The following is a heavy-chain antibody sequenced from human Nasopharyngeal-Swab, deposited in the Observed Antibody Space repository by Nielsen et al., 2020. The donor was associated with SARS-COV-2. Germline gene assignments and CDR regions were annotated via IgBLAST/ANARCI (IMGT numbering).Heavy chain of an antibody. CDR3: ARDRGKITMLPTGGMDV. Sequence: GGSMRLSWAASGFTFSSYAMHWVRQAPGKGLEWVAVISYDGSNKYYADSVKGRFTISRDNSKNTLYLQMNSLRAEDPAVYYCARDRGKITMLPTGGMDVWGQGTTVTVSS. J-gene: IGHJ6*02. CDR2: ISYDGSNK. D-gene: IGHD3-10*01. CDR1: GFTFSSYA. V-gene: IGHV3-30-3*01.